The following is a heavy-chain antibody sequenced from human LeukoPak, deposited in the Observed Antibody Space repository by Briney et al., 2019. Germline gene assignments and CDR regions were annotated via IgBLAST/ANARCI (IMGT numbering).Heavy chain of an antibody. CDR2: IWYDGSNK. CDR3: ARVGTTPQLEKYAFDI. CDR1: GFTFSSYG. V-gene: IGHV3-33*01. J-gene: IGHJ3*02. D-gene: IGHD4-17*01. Sequence: VPPGGSLGLSCAASGFTFSSYGMHWVRPAPGKGLEWVAVIWYDGSNKYYADSVKGRFTISRDNSKNTLYLQMNSLRAEDTAVYYCARVGTTPQLEKYAFDIWGQGTMVTVSS.